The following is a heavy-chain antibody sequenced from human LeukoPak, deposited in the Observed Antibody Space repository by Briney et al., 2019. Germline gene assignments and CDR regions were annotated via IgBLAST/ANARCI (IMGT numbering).Heavy chain of an antibody. J-gene: IGHJ3*02. CDR2: ISYDGINT. D-gene: IGHD5-24*01. V-gene: IGHV3-30*09. CDR1: GFIFRSYA. Sequence: PGGSLRVSCAASGFIFRSYAMHCVREAPGKGLEGVAVISYDGINTYYADSVKGRFAVSRDNSKSTLYLHMNSLRAEDAAVYYCARNRDGQKFDAFDIWGQGTMVIVSS. CDR3: ARNRDGQKFDAFDI.